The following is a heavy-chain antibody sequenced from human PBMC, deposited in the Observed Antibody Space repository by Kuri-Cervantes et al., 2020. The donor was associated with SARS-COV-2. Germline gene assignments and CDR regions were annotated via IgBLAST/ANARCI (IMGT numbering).Heavy chain of an antibody. D-gene: IGHD7-27*01. V-gene: IGHV3-30-3*01. J-gene: IGHJ3*02. Sequence: GGSLRLSCAASGFTFSSYAMHWVRQAPGKGLEWVAVISYDGSNKYYADSVKGRFTISRDNSKNTLYLQMNSLRAEDTAVYYCAREKLGSDAFDIWGQGTMVTVS. CDR2: ISYDGSNK. CDR3: AREKLGSDAFDI. CDR1: GFTFSSYA.